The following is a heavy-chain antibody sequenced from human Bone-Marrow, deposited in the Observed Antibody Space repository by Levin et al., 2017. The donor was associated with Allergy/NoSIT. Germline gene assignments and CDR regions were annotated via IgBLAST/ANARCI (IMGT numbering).Heavy chain of an antibody. J-gene: IGHJ6*02. CDR2: ITRRSDYM. V-gene: IGHV3-21*01. Sequence: GGSLRLSCAASGFTFSTYNMNWVRQPPGKGLEWVSSITRRSDYMYYADSVKGRFIISSDNAKNSLFLQMNSLRVADTAVYYCAKDRTYGILWNYGMYVVGQGTTATVSS. CDR3: AKDRTYGILWNYGMYV. CDR1: GFTFSTYN. D-gene: IGHD4-17*01.